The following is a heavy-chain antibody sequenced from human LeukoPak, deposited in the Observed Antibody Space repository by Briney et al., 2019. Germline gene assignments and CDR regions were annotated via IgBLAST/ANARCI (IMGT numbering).Heavy chain of an antibody. D-gene: IGHD2-21*02. V-gene: IGHV4-39*02. CDR3: VRGSRVYCGGDCYYY. J-gene: IGHJ4*02. Sequence: SETLSHTCTVSGGSMSSSSYYWGWIRQPPGKGLEWIGSIYYSGDTYYNPSLKSRVTISVDTSKNHFSLNLNSVTAADTGVYYCVRGSRVYCGGDCYYYWGQGTLVTVSS. CDR2: IYYSGDT. CDR1: GGSMSSSSYY.